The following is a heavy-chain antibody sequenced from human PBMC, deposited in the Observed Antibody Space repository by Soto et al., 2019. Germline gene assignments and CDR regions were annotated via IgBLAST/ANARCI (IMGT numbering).Heavy chain of an antibody. V-gene: IGHV1-69*01. D-gene: IGHD2-2*01. CDR3: GYCSSTSCYLNTYYYYYGMDV. CDR1: GGTFSSYA. CDR2: IIPIFGTA. Sequence: QVQLVQSGAEVKKPGSSVKVSCKASGGTFSSYAISWVRQAPGQGLEWMGGIIPIFGTANYAQKFQGRVTITADESTSTAYMELSNLRSEDTAVYYCGYCSSTSCYLNTYYYYYGMDVWGQGTTVTVSS. J-gene: IGHJ6*02.